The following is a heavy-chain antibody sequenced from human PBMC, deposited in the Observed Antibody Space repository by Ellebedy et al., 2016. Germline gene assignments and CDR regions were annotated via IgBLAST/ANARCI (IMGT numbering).Heavy chain of an antibody. V-gene: IGHV1-18*01. J-gene: IGHJ6*02. Sequence: TNYAQILQGRVTMTTDTSTSTAYMELRSLRSDDTAVYYCARGRPVAGVLAYYGMDVWGQGTTVTVSS. CDR2: T. D-gene: IGHD6-19*01. CDR3: ARGRPVAGVLAYYGMDV.